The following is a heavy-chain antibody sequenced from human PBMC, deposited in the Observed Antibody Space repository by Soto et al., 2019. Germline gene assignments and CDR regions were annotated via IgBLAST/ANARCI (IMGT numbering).Heavy chain of an antibody. Sequence: GESLKISCEGSGYRFTNYWTIWVRQMPGKGLEWMGRIDPSDSFTNYSPSFQGHVTVSVDKSISTAYLQWSSLRASDTGMYYCATTDRGSGWGVWGQGTLVTVSS. CDR2: IDPSDSFT. CDR1: GYRFTNYW. D-gene: IGHD6-19*01. V-gene: IGHV5-10-1*01. CDR3: ATTDRGSGWGV. J-gene: IGHJ4*02.